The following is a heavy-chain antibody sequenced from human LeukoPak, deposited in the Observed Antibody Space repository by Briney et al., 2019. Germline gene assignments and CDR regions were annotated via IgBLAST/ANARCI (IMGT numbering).Heavy chain of an antibody. Sequence: LPGGSLRLSCAASGFTFSNYAMTWVRQAPGKGLEWVSAIGGDGGSTDYADSVKGRFTISRDNSKNTLYLQMNSLRAEDTALYYCAKRVGGTPDYWGLGTLVTVSS. V-gene: IGHV3-23*01. CDR3: AKRVGGTPDY. CDR1: GFTFSNYA. D-gene: IGHD1-26*01. CDR2: IGGDGGST. J-gene: IGHJ4*02.